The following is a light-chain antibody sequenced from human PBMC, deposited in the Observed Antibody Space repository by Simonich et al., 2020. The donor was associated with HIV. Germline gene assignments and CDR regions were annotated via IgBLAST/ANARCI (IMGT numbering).Light chain of an antibody. J-gene: IGLJ3*02. CDR3: SSYTSSSTWV. CDR2: DVS. CDR1: SSDVGNYNY. Sequence: QSALIPAPSVFGSPGQSFTISCPGTSSDVGNYNYVSWYQQNPGKAPKVMIYDVSKRPSGVSNRFCGSKSGNTASLTISGLQAEDEADYYCSSYTSSSTWVFGGGTKLTVL. V-gene: IGLV2-14*01.